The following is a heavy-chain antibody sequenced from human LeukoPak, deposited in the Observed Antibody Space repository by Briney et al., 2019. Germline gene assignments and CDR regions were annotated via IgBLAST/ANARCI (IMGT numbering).Heavy chain of an antibody. D-gene: IGHD1-26*01. Sequence: ASVKVSCKVSGYTLTELSMHWVRQAPGKGLEWMGGFDPEDGETIYAQKFQGRVTMTEDTSTDTAYMELSSLRSEDTAVYYCAFSVGDSGSYYECAFDIWGQGTMVTVSS. CDR1: GYTLTELS. J-gene: IGHJ3*02. CDR3: AFSVGDSGSYYECAFDI. CDR2: FDPEDGET. V-gene: IGHV1-24*01.